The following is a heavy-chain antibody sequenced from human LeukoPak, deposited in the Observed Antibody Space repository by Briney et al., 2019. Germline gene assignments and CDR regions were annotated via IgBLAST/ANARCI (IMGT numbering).Heavy chain of an antibody. CDR1: GFTFSIYS. CDR2: ISSSSSYI. Sequence: GGSLRLSCAASGFTFSIYSMNWVRQAPGKGLEWVSSISSSSSYIYYADSGRGRFTISRDNAKNSLYLQMNSLRAEDTAVYYCARDAAGRNYYDSSGYPIYYYYGMDVWGQGTTVTVSS. V-gene: IGHV3-21*01. CDR3: ARDAAGRNYYDSSGYPIYYYYGMDV. J-gene: IGHJ6*02. D-gene: IGHD3-22*01.